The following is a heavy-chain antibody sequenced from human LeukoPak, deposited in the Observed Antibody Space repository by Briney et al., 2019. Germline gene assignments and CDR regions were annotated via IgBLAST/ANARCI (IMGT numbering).Heavy chain of an antibody. CDR3: AKDQRTISTFDY. D-gene: IGHD3-3*01. V-gene: IGHV3-23*01. CDR1: GFTFSNYG. Sequence: GGSLRLSCAASGFTFSNYGMSWVRQAPGKGLEWVSAISGSGSSSYYADSMKGRFTISRDNSKNTLYLQTNSLRAEDTAIYYCAKDQRTISTFDYWGQGTLVTVSS. J-gene: IGHJ4*02. CDR2: ISGSGSSS.